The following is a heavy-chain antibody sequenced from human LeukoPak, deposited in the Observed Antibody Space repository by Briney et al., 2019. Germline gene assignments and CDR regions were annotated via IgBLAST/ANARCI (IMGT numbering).Heavy chain of an antibody. V-gene: IGHV3-7*01. CDR2: IKSDGSET. D-gene: IGHD4-17*01. Sequence: PGGSLRLSCAGSGVTFRSYAMHWVRQAPGKGLEWVATIKSDGSETYYVDSVEGRFTISRDNAKNSLYLQMNSLRVEDTAIFYCAKIYLRHVDYWGPGALVTVSS. J-gene: IGHJ4*02. CDR1: GVTFRSYA. CDR3: AKIYLRHVDY.